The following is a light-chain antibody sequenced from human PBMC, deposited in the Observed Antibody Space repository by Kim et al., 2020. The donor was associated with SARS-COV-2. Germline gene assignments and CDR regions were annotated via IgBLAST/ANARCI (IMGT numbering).Light chain of an antibody. CDR3: QQYNNWPPLT. J-gene: IGKJ4*01. V-gene: IGKV3-15*01. CDR1: QSVSSN. Sequence: SPGERATLSCRASQSVSSNLAWYQQKPGQAPRLLIYGASTRATGIPARISGSGSGTEFTLTISSLQSEDFAVYYCQQYNNWPPLTFGGGTKVEIK. CDR2: GAS.